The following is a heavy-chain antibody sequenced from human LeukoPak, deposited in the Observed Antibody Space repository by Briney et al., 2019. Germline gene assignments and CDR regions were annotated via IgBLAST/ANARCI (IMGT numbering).Heavy chain of an antibody. V-gene: IGHV1-18*01. CDR2: ISAYNGNT. CDR3: ARGLGLLWFGESNTYPY. CDR1: GYTFTSYG. Sequence: ASVKVSCKASGYTFTSYGISWVRQAPGQGLEWMGWISAYNGNTNYAQKLQGRVTMTTDTSTSTAYMELRSLRSDDTAVYYCARGLGLLWFGESNTYPYWGQGTLVTVSS. D-gene: IGHD3-10*01. J-gene: IGHJ4*02.